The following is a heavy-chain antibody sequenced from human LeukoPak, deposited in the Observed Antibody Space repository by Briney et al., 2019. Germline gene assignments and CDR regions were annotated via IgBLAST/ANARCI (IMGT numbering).Heavy chain of an antibody. D-gene: IGHD3-10*01. J-gene: IGHJ4*02. V-gene: IGHV4-31*03. CDR2: IYYRGST. Sequence: SETPSLTCTVSGGSISSGGFYWSWIRQHPGKGLEWIGYIYYRGSTYYNPSPKSRVTISVDTSKNQFSLQLSSVTAADTAVYYCARFRSSGSYYNYFDYWGQGTLVTVSS. CDR1: GGSISSGGFY. CDR3: ARFRSSGSYYNYFDY.